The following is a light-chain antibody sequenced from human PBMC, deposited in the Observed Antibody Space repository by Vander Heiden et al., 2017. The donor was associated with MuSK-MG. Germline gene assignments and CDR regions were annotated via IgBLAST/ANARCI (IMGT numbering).Light chain of an antibody. Sequence: DIQMTQSPSTLSASVGDRVTITCRASQSISSWLAWYQQKPGKAPKLLIYKASSLESGVPSRFSGSGYGTEFTLTISSLQPDDFATYYCQQYNSYLMYTFGQGTKLEIK. CDR2: KAS. V-gene: IGKV1-5*03. CDR1: QSISSW. CDR3: QQYNSYLMYT. J-gene: IGKJ2*01.